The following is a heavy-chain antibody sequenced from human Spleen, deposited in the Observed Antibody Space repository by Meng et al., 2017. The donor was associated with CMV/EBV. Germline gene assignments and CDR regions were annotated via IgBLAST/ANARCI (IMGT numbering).Heavy chain of an antibody. CDR1: GFTFSSYA. CDR3: ARSGIAVAGIAFDI. CDR2: ISYDGSNK. V-gene: IGHV3-30*04. J-gene: IGHJ3*02. Sequence: GESLKISCAASGFTFSSYAMHWVRQAPGKGLEWVAVISYDGSNKYYADSVKGRFTISRDNSKNTLYLQMNSLRAEDTAVYYCARSGIAVAGIAFDIWGQGTMVTVSS. D-gene: IGHD6-19*01.